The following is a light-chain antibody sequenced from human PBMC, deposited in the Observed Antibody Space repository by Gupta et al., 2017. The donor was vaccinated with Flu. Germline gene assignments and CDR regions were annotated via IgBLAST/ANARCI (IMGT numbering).Light chain of an antibody. CDR2: AAS. J-gene: IGKJ2*01. V-gene: IGKV1-39*01. Sequence: DIQMTQSPSSLSASVGDRVTITCRASQAINIYLNWYQQKPGRAPKLLIYAASSLQGGVPSRYSGSGYGTDFTLTVASLQLEDFATYYCQQSYNFPYTFGQGTKVDIK. CDR3: QQSYNFPYT. CDR1: QAINIY.